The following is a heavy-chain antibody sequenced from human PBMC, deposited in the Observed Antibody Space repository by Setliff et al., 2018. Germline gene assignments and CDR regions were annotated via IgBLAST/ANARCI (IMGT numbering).Heavy chain of an antibody. CDR3: ARASVVHAIAVGY. CDR2: INHSGTT. Sequence: SETLSLTCSAYGGTFSDYYWTWIRQPPGKGLEWIGEINHSGTTNYNPSLKSRVTMSVDTSKNQFSLNLTSVTAADTAVYYCARASVVHAIAVGYWGQGTLVTVSS. D-gene: IGHD2-15*01. J-gene: IGHJ4*02. V-gene: IGHV4-34*01. CDR1: GGTFSDYY.